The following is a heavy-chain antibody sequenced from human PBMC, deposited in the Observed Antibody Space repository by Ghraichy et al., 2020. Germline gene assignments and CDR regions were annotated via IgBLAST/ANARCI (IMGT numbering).Heavy chain of an antibody. Sequence: ASVKVSCKASGYTFSGSYIYWARQAPGQGLEWMGWISPNTGDTYYVQKFQGRVTMTRDTSISTAYMELNRVTSDDTAVYYFARGYFGMDVWGQGTTVTVSS. CDR1: GYTFSGSY. D-gene: IGHD1-14*01. CDR2: ISPNTGDT. J-gene: IGHJ6*02. V-gene: IGHV1-2*02. CDR3: ARGYFGMDV.